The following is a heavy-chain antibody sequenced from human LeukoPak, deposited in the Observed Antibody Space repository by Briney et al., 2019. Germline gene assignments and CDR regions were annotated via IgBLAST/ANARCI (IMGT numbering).Heavy chain of an antibody. J-gene: IGHJ4*02. V-gene: IGHV3-23*01. Sequence: GGSLRLSCAASGFTFSSYAMSWVRQAPGKGLEWVSAFSGSGGDTYYADSVKGRFTISRDNSKNTLYLQMNSLRAEDTAVYYCAKYHSSTWSFDYWGQGTLVTVSS. CDR2: FSGSGGDT. D-gene: IGHD6-13*01. CDR3: AKYHSSTWSFDY. CDR1: GFTFSSYA.